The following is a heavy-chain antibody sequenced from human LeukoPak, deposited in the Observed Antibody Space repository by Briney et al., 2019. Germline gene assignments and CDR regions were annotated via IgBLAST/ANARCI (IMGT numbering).Heavy chain of an antibody. J-gene: IGHJ4*02. D-gene: IGHD6-19*01. CDR3: ARDRSGWYYFDY. V-gene: IGHV3-48*03. CDR2: ISSSGSTI. CDR1: GFTYSSYE. Sequence: PGGSLRLSCAASGFTYSSYEMSWVRQAPGKGLEWVSHISSSGSTIYYADSVKGRFTISRDNAKNSLYLQMNSLRAEDTAVYYCARDRSGWYYFDYWGQGTRVTVSS.